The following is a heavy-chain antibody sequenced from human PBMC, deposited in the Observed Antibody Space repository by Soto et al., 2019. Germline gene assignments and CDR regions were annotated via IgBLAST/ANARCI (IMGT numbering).Heavy chain of an antibody. V-gene: IGHV3-33*01. CDR1: GSTFSSYG. CDR3: ARGGDIVVVVAATHDAFDI. CDR2: IWYDGSNK. J-gene: IGHJ3*02. D-gene: IGHD2-15*01. Sequence: PGGSLRLSCAASGSTFSSYGMHWVRQAPGKGLEWVAVIWYDGSNKYYADSVKGRFTISRDNSKNTLYLQMNSLRAEDTAVYYCARGGDIVVVVAATHDAFDIWGQGTMVTVSS.